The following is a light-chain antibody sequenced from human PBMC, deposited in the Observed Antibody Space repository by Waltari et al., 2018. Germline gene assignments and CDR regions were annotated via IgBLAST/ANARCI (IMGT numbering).Light chain of an antibody. J-gene: IGKJ1*01. CDR3: QQFFGTPWT. Sequence: DIVLTQSPDSLPVSLGERATINCKSSQNILYNSNNKNYLAWYQQKPGQPPKLLIYWASTRQFGVPERFSGSGSGTDFTLTIRSLQAEDVAVYYCQQFFGTPWTFGQGTKVEIK. CDR2: WAS. CDR1: QNILYNSNNKNY. V-gene: IGKV4-1*01.